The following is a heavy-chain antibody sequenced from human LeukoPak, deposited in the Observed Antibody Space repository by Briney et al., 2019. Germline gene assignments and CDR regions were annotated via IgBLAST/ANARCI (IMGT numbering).Heavy chain of an antibody. CDR2: VHYSGST. CDR1: GGSISSGSYN. J-gene: IGHJ4*02. D-gene: IGHD1-14*01. CDR3: ARHGTISSESYFDY. Sequence: SETLSLTCTVSGGSISSGSYNWGWIRQPPGKGLEWIGCVHYSGSTYYNPSLKSRVAISGDTSKNQVSLRLSSVTAADTAVYYCARHGTISSESYFDYWGQGALVTVSS. V-gene: IGHV4-39*01.